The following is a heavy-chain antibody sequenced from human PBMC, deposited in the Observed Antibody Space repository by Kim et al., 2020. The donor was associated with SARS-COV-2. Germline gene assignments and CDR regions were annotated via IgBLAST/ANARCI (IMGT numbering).Heavy chain of an antibody. CDR1: GYTFTSYA. Sequence: ASVKVSCKASGYTFTSYAMHWVRQAPGQRLEWMGWINAGNGNTKYSQKFQGRVTITRDTSASTAYMELSSLRSEDTAVYYCAREGNGYDLGDYYYYGMDVWGQGTTVTVSS. CDR2: INAGNGNT. D-gene: IGHD5-12*01. V-gene: IGHV1-3*01. CDR3: AREGNGYDLGDYYYYGMDV. J-gene: IGHJ6*02.